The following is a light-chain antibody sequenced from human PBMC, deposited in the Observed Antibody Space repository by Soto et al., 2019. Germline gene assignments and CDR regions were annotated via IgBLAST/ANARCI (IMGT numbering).Light chain of an antibody. V-gene: IGKV1-5*01. CDR3: QQYHSYPTWT. Sequence: DIQMTQSPSTLSASVGDRVTITCRASQSISNWLAWYQQKPGKAPNLLISGASSLESGVPSRFSGSGSGTQFTLTISSLQPDDFATYYCQQYHSYPTWTSGQGTKVDIK. CDR1: QSISNW. CDR2: GAS. J-gene: IGKJ1*01.